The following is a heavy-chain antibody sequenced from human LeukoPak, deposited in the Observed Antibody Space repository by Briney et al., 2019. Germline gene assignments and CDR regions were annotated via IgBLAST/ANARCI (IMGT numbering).Heavy chain of an antibody. CDR3: TTVPLGSSSWYVY. Sequence: GGSLRLSCAASGFTFNNYWMHWVRQAPGKGLEWVGRIKSKTDGGTTDYAAPVKGRFTISRDDSKNTLYLQMNSLKTEDTAVYYCTTVPLGSSSWYVYWGQGTLVTVSS. CDR1: GFTFNNYW. J-gene: IGHJ4*02. CDR2: IKSKTDGGTT. V-gene: IGHV3-15*07. D-gene: IGHD6-13*01.